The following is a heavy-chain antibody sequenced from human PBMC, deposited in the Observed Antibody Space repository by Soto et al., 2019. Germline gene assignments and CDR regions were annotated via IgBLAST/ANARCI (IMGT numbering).Heavy chain of an antibody. CDR3: ARGYDSSGYYSRYFDY. J-gene: IGHJ4*02. V-gene: IGHV4-59*01. Sequence: PSETLSLTCTVSGGSISSYYWSWIRQPPGKGLEWIGYIYYSGSTNYNPSLKSRVTISVDTSKNQFSLKLSSVTAADTAVYYCARGYDSSGYYSRYFDYWGQGTLVTVS. CDR2: IYYSGST. D-gene: IGHD3-22*01. CDR1: GGSISSYY.